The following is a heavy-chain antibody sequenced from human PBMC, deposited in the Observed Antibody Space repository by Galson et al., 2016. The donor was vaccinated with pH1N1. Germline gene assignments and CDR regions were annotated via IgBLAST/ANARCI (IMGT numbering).Heavy chain of an antibody. V-gene: IGHV3-7*03. Sequence: SLRLSCAASGFTFSNYWMHWVRQVRGKGLEWVANIKEDGSETYYVDSVRGRFTISRDNAKNSLYLQMNSLRDEDTALYYCARAIGSRSAYWGQGTLVTVSS. CDR3: ARAIGSRSAY. CDR2: IKEDGSET. CDR1: GFTFSNYW. D-gene: IGHD3-16*02. J-gene: IGHJ4*02.